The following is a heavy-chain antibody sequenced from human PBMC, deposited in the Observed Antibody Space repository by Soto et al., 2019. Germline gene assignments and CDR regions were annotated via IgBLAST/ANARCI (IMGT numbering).Heavy chain of an antibody. D-gene: IGHD3-10*01. J-gene: IGHJ6*02. CDR3: ARHGFGSLHGLVDV. Sequence: QVQLQESGPGLVKPSETLSLTCTVSGGSITNYYCSWFRQPPGKGLEWIGYIQYSGYSAYHLSLKRRVTMSMDTSKTQFSLMLESVPATDTAVYYCARHGFGSLHGLVDVWGQGPTVIVSS. CDR1: GGSITNYY. V-gene: IGHV4-59*08. CDR2: IQYSGYS.